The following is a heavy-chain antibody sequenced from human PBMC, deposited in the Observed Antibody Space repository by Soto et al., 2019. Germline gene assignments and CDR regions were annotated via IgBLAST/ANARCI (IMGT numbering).Heavy chain of an antibody. D-gene: IGHD6-19*01. CDR1: GGSVSSGSYY. J-gene: IGHJ4*02. CDR3: ARGLWSVAGTWWNY. V-gene: IGHV4-61*01. CDR2: IYYSGST. Sequence: PSETLSLTCTVSGGSVSSGSYYWSWIRQPPGKGLEWIGYIYYSGSTNYNPSLKSRVTISVDTSKNQFSLKLSSVTAADTAVYYCARGLWSVAGTWWNYWGQGTLVTVSS.